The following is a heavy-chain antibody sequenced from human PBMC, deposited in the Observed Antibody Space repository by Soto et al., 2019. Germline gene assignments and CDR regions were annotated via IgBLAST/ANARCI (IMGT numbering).Heavy chain of an antibody. CDR1: GFTFSSYW. CDR3: ARARSISWYNFGMDV. CDR2: IKQDGSER. Sequence: GGSLRLSCAASGFTFSSYWMSWVRQAPGKGLEWVANIKQDGSERYYVDSVKGRFTISRDNAKDSLYLQMNSLRAEDTAVYYCARARSISWYNFGMDVWGQGTTVTVSS. V-gene: IGHV3-7*01. D-gene: IGHD6-13*01. J-gene: IGHJ6*02.